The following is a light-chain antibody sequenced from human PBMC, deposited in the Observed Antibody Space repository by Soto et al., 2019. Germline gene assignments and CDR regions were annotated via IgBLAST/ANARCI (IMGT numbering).Light chain of an antibody. CDR3: QQYNNWPPLV. J-gene: IGKJ3*01. Sequence: EIVMTQSPATLSVSPGERATLSCRVSQSVSSNLAWYQQKPGQAPRLLIYGASTRATGIPARFSGSGSGTEFTLTISSLQSEDFAVYYCQQYNNWPPLVFGPGTKVDIK. CDR2: GAS. CDR1: QSVSSN. V-gene: IGKV3-15*01.